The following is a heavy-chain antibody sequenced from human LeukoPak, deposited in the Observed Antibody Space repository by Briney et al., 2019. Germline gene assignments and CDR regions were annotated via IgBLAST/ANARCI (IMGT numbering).Heavy chain of an antibody. CDR1: GGSISSYY. Sequence: PSETLSLTCTVSGGSISSYYWSWIRQPPGKGLEWIGYIYYSGSTNYNPSLKSRVTISVDTSKNQFSLKLSSVTAADTAVYYCARGGLRFGELYFDYWGQGTLVTVSS. J-gene: IGHJ4*02. V-gene: IGHV4-59*01. CDR2: IYYSGST. D-gene: IGHD3-10*01. CDR3: ARGGLRFGELYFDY.